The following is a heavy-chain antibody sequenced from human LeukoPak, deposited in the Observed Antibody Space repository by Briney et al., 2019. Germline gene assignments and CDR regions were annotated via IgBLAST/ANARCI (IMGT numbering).Heavy chain of an antibody. CDR1: GFSISTHW. CDR3: AKDRNIAVVGSPRWGMDV. D-gene: IGHD6-19*01. CDR2: ISYDGSDK. J-gene: IGHJ6*02. V-gene: IGHV3-30*18. Sequence: GGSLRLSCAASGFSISTHWMSWVRQAPGKGLEWVAVISYDGSDKYYADSVRGRFTISRDNSKNTLYVQMNGLRPEDTAVYFCAKDRNIAVVGSPRWGMDVWGQGTTVTVSS.